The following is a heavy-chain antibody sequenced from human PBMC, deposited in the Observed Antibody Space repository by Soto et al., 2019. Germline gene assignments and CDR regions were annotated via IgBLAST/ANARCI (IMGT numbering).Heavy chain of an antibody. Sequence: EVQLVESGGGLVKPGGSLRLSCAASGFTFSSYSMNWVRQAPGKGLEWVSSISSSSSYIYYADSVKGRFTISRDNAKNSLYLQMNCLRAEDTAVYYCARGRGAAGTDSVQYYGMDVWGPGTTVTVSS. CDR1: GFTFSSYS. V-gene: IGHV3-21*01. D-gene: IGHD6-13*01. J-gene: IGHJ6*02. CDR2: ISSSSSYI. CDR3: ARGRGAAGTDSVQYYGMDV.